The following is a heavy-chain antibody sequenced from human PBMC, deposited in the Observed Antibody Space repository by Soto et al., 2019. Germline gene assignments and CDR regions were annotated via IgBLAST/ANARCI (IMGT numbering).Heavy chain of an antibody. CDR3: ASHYGSGSYRYYGMDV. D-gene: IGHD3-10*01. CDR1: GGSISSSSYY. J-gene: IGHJ6*02. CDR2: IYYSGST. Sequence: SETLSLTCTVSGGSISSSSYYWGWIRQPPGKGLEWIGSIYYSGSTYYNPSLKSRVTISVDTSKNQFSLKLSSVTAADTAVYYCASHYGSGSYRYYGMDVWGQGTTVTVSS. V-gene: IGHV4-39*01.